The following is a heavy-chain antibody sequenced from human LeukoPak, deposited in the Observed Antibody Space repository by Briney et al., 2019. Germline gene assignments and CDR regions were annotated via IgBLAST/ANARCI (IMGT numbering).Heavy chain of an antibody. CDR1: GYTFTSYG. CDR2: ISAYNGNT. Sequence: ASVKVSCKASGYTFTSYGISWVRQAPGQGLEWMGWISAYNGNTNYAQKLQGRVTMTTDTSTSTAYMELRSLRSDDTAVYYCVRESRIVGATSRKYFDYWGQGTLVTVSS. J-gene: IGHJ4*02. CDR3: VRESRIVGATSRKYFDY. D-gene: IGHD1-26*01. V-gene: IGHV1-18*01.